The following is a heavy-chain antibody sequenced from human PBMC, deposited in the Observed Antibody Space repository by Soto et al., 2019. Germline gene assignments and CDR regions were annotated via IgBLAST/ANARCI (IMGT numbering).Heavy chain of an antibody. V-gene: IGHV3-15*01. Sequence: GGSLRLSCITSGFSFDNAWMSWVRQTPGKGLEWVGRIRSQTAGGRIEYAAPVKGRFIISRDDSKNTLYLQMNSLKIEDTAVYYCNRDIGDNWYRFNFDYWGQGALVTVPS. J-gene: IGHJ4*02. D-gene: IGHD1-1*01. CDR1: GFSFDNAW. CDR3: NRDIGDNWYRFNFDY. CDR2: IRSQTAGGRI.